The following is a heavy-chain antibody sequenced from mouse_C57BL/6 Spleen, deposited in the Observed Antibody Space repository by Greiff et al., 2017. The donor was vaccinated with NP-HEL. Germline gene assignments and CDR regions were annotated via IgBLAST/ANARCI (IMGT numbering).Heavy chain of an antibody. CDR3: ARHEDRIYYDYDGGFDY. V-gene: IGHV1-62-2*01. CDR2: FYPGSGSI. D-gene: IGHD2-4*01. J-gene: IGHJ2*01. CDR1: GYTFTEYT. Sequence: QVQLQQSGAELVKPGASVKLSCKASGYTFTEYTIHWVKQRSGQGLEWIGWFYPGSGSIKYNEKFKDKATLTADKSSSTVYMELSRLTSEDSAVYFCARHEDRIYYDYDGGFDYWGQGTTLTVSS.